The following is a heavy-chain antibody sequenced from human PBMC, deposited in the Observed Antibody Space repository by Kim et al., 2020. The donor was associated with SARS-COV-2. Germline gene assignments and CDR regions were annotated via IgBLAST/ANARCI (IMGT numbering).Heavy chain of an antibody. CDR3: ASGRPRITMIVVVTRNVYDAFDI. J-gene: IGHJ3*02. Sequence: GGSLRLSCAASGFTFSSYAMHWVRQAPGKGLEWVAVISYDGSNKYYASSVKGRFTFSRANSKNTLYLQMNSLRAEDTAVYYCASGRPRITMIVVVTRNVYDAFDIWGQGPMVTVSS. CDR2: ISYDGSNK. D-gene: IGHD3-22*01. CDR1: GFTFSSYA. V-gene: IGHV3-30-3*01.